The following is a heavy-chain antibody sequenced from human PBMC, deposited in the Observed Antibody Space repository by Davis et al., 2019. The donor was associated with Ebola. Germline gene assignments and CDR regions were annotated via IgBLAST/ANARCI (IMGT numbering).Heavy chain of an antibody. J-gene: IGHJ6*02. CDR2: IRSKAYGGTT. D-gene: IGHD2-2*01. CDR3: TRDPARLLPAAIPYYYYGMDV. Sequence: PGGSLRLSCTASGFTFGDYAMSWVRQAPGKGLEWVGFIRSKAYGGTTEYAASVKGRFTISRDDSKSIAYLQMNSLKTEDTAVYYCTRDPARLLPAAIPYYYYGMDVWGQGTTVTVSS. V-gene: IGHV3-49*04. CDR1: GFTFGDYA.